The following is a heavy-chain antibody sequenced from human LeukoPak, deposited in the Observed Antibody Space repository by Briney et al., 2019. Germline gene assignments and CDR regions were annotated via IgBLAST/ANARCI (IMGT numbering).Heavy chain of an antibody. V-gene: IGHV4-4*07. CDR3: ARLKWELRDDAFDI. Sequence: SETLSLTCTVSGGSISSYYWSWIRQPAGKGLEWIGRIYTSGSTNYNPSLKSRATMSVDTSKNQFSLKLSSVTAADTAVYYCARLKWELRDDAFDIWGQGTMVTVSS. CDR2: IYTSGST. CDR1: GGSISSYY. D-gene: IGHD1-26*01. J-gene: IGHJ3*02.